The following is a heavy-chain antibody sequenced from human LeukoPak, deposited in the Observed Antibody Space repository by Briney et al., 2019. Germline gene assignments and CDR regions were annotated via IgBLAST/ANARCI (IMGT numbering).Heavy chain of an antibody. CDR2: INPNSGGT. J-gene: IGHJ4*02. CDR1: RYTFTDYY. D-gene: IGHD3-16*01. Sequence: ASVKVSCKASRYTFTDYYMHWVRQAPGQGLEWMGWINPNSGGTNYAQKFQGRVTMTRDTSIRTAYMELSSLRSDDTAMYYGASGASAFDYWGQGTLVTVSS. CDR3: ASGASAFDY. V-gene: IGHV1-2*02.